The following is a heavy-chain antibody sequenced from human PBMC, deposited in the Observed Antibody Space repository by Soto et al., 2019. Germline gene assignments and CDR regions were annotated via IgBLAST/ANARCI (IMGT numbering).Heavy chain of an antibody. CDR1: GFTFSNYY. CDR2: IRGRGSDI. Sequence: QVQLVESGGDLVKPGGSLRLSCAASGFTFSNYYMSWIRQAPGKGLEWVASIRGRGSDIYYADSVRGRLTISRDNAKNSLFLQMDSLRAEDTAVYYCARLPRGPWNFDLWGRGTLVTVSS. D-gene: IGHD3-10*01. V-gene: IGHV3-11*01. J-gene: IGHJ2*01. CDR3: ARLPRGPWNFDL.